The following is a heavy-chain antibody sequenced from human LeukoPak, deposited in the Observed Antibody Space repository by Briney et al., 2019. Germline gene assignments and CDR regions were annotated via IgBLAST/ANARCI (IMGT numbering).Heavy chain of an antibody. CDR1: GFTFSTYA. D-gene: IGHD6-13*01. Sequence: GGSLRLSCAASGFTFSTYAMHWVRQAPGKGLEYVSGIDTNGGNTYYADSVKGRFTISRDNSKNTLYLQMGSLRPEDMAVYYCAREEYSNSWRFDFWGLGTLVTVSS. CDR2: IDTNGGNT. V-gene: IGHV3-64*02. CDR3: AREEYSNSWRFDF. J-gene: IGHJ4*02.